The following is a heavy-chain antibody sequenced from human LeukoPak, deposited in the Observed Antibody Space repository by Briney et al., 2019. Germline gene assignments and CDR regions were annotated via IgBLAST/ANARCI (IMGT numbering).Heavy chain of an antibody. CDR3: ARRNPRPKYSSSWTTNYYYYMDV. Sequence: SETLSLTCTVSGYSISSGYYWGWIRQPPGKGLEWIGSIYHSGSTYYNPSLKSRVTISVDTSKNQFSLKLSSVTAADTAVYYCARRNPRPKYSSSWTTNYYYYMDVWGKGTTVTISS. V-gene: IGHV4-38-2*02. J-gene: IGHJ6*03. CDR1: GYSISSGYY. CDR2: IYHSGST. D-gene: IGHD6-13*01.